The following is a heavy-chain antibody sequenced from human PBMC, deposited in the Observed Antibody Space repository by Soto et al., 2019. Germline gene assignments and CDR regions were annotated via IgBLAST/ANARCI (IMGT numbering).Heavy chain of an antibody. D-gene: IGHD4-17*01. Sequence: LSLTCTVSGGSISSSSYYWGWIRQPPGKGLEWIGSIYYSGSTYYNPSLKSRVTISVDTSKNQLSLKLSSLTAADTAVYYCARQYGDYVSWNWFDPWGQGTLVTVSS. V-gene: IGHV4-39*01. CDR2: IYYSGST. CDR3: ARQYGDYVSWNWFDP. CDR1: GGSISSSSYY. J-gene: IGHJ5*02.